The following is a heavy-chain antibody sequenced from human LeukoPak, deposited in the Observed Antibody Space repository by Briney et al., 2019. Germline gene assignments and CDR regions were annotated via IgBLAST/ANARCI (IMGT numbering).Heavy chain of an antibody. CDR1: GFPFPTYA. Sequence: GGSLRLSCVASGFPFPTYAMMWVRQAPGKGLEWVSSVRVSDGARFYADSVKGRFTISRDNAKNSLYLQMNSLRAEDTAVYYCASPSHGSSGCRYWGQGTLVTVSS. D-gene: IGHD3-22*01. CDR3: ASPSHGSSGCRY. CDR2: VRVSDGAR. J-gene: IGHJ4*02. V-gene: IGHV3-21*01.